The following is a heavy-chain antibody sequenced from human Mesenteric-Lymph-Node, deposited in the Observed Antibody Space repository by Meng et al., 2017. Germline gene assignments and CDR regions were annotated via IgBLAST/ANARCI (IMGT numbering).Heavy chain of an antibody. J-gene: IGHJ4*02. V-gene: IGHV1-2*02. Sequence: ASVKVSCKASGYTFTAYGLNWVRQATGQGLEWMGWMNPNSGGTNYAQKFQGRVTMTRDTSISTAYMELSRLRSDDTAVYYCARVLVRGGDYWGQGTLVTVSS. CDR1: GYTFTAYG. CDR3: ARVLVRGGDY. D-gene: IGHD3-10*01. CDR2: MNPNSGGT.